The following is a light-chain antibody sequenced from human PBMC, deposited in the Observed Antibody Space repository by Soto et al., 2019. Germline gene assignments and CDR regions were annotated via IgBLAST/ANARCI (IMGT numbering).Light chain of an antibody. CDR2: DAS. J-gene: IGKJ2*01. CDR3: QQYNSYSMYT. CDR1: QSISSW. Sequence: DIQMTQSPSTLSASVGDRVTITCRASQSISSWLAWYQQKPGKARKLLIYDASGLESGVPSRFSGSGSGTEFTLTISSLQPDDFATYYCQQYNSYSMYTFGRGTKLEIK. V-gene: IGKV1-5*01.